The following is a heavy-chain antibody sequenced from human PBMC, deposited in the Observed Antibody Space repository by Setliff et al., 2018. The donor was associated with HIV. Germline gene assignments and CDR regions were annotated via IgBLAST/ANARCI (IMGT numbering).Heavy chain of an antibody. CDR1: NYSISSDSY. V-gene: IGHV4-38-2*01. D-gene: IGHD6-6*01. CDR3: ARAGSAAASPLDY. J-gene: IGHJ4*02. Sequence: SETLSLTCAVSNYSISSDSYWGWIRQPPGKGLEWIGSIYHSGSTYYNPSLKSRVTISIDTSKNQSSLKLTSVTAADTAVYYCARAGSAAASPLDYWGQGTLVTVSS. CDR2: IYHSGST.